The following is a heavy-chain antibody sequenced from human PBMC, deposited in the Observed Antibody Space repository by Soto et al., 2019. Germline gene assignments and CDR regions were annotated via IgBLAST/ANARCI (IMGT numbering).Heavy chain of an antibody. V-gene: IGHV1-2*02. Sequence: QVQLVQSGPEVGKPGVSLKVSCKASGYTFTGYYLHWVRQAPGQGLEWMGYINPDSGRTRYAQKFQGTVTMTRDTSITTAYLELSSLKYDDSAIFYCALSFSQTNIDVWGQGTTVIVSS. CDR2: INPDSGRT. J-gene: IGHJ6*01. CDR3: ALSFSQTNIDV. CDR1: GYTFTGYY.